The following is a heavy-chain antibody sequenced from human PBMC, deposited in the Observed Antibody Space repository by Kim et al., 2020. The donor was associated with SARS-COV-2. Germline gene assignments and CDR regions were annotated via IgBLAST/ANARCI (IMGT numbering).Heavy chain of an antibody. CDR3: ASPVLYSSSWYNDAFDI. J-gene: IGHJ3*02. V-gene: IGHV5-51*01. D-gene: IGHD6-13*01. CDR2: IYPGDSDT. CDR1: GYSFTSYW. Sequence: GESLKISCKGSGYSFTSYWIGWVRQMPGKGLEWMGIIYPGDSDTRYSPSFQGQVTISADKSISTAYLQWSSLKASDTAMYYCASPVLYSSSWYNDAFDIWGQGTMVTVSS.